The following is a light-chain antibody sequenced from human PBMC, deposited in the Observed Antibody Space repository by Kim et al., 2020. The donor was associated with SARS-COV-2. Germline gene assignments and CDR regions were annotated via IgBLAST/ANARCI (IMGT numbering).Light chain of an antibody. CDR2: DND. CDR1: SSNIGSKC. J-gene: IGLJ3*02. Sequence: GQHVTISCSGSSSNIGSKCVSWYQQVPGTAPKLLIYDNDKRPSGIPDRFFGFKSGTSATLGITGLQTGDEADYYCATWDYSLSAGVFGGGTQLTVL. V-gene: IGLV1-51*01. CDR3: ATWDYSLSAGV.